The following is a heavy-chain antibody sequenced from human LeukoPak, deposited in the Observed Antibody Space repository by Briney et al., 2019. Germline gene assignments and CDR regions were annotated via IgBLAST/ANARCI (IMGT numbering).Heavy chain of an antibody. CDR2: IYYSGST. Sequence: ASETLSLTCTVSGGSISSSSYYWGWIRQPPGKGLEWIGSIYYSGSTYYNPSLKSRVTISVDTSKNQFSLKLSSVTAADTAVYYCARVIRNTMVRATGYMDVWGKGTTVTVSS. CDR1: GGSISSSSYY. D-gene: IGHD3-10*01. V-gene: IGHV4-39*07. CDR3: ARVIRNTMVRATGYMDV. J-gene: IGHJ6*03.